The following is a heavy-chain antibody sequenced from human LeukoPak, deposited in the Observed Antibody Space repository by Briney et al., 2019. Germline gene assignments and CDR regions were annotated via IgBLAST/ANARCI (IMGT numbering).Heavy chain of an antibody. V-gene: IGHV1-18*01. CDR1: GDTFSTYG. J-gene: IGHJ4*02. D-gene: IGHD3-9*01. Sequence: ASVKSSPTASGDTFSTYGISRVRQAPGQGLEWMGWISAYNGNTNYAQKLQGRVTMTTDTSTSTAYMELRSLRSDDTAVYYCARSGNILTCYYRARRVFWRQRTLVTVSS. CDR2: ISAYNGNT. CDR3: ARSGNILTCYYRARRVF.